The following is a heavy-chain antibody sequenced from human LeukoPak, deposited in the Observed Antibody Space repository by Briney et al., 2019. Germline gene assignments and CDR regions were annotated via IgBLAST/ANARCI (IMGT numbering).Heavy chain of an antibody. Sequence: SETLSLTCGVSGGSIDSTNYWRWVRQAPGRGLEWIGEIAHDGTRNYNSSLRSRVSMSVDTSNNQFSLKLSSVTAADTAVYYCATYIGSYRWFDPWGQGTLVTVSS. CDR2: IAHDGTR. D-gene: IGHD1-26*01. CDR3: ATYIGSYRWFDP. CDR1: GGSIDSTNY. V-gene: IGHV4-4*02. J-gene: IGHJ5*02.